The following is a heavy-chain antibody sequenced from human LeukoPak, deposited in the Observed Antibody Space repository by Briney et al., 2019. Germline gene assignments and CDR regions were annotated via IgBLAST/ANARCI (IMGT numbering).Heavy chain of an antibody. D-gene: IGHD2-15*01. V-gene: IGHV4-61*02. CDR2: IYTSGST. CDR3: AREILNRYCSGGSCLYFDY. Sequence: SENLSFTCTGSGFSISSGSYYWSWIRQPAGKVLEWIGRIYTSGSTNYNPSLKSRVTISVDTSKNQFSLKLSSVTAADTAVYYCAREILNRYCSGGSCLYFDYWGQGTLVTVSS. CDR1: GFSISSGSYY. J-gene: IGHJ4*02.